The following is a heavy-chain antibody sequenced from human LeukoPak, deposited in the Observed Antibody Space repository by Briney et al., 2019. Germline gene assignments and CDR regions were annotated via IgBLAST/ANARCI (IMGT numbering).Heavy chain of an antibody. V-gene: IGHV1-8*01. J-gene: IGHJ5*02. CDR1: GYTFTSYD. CDR3: ARGPSYVVTFGGVINWFDP. D-gene: IGHD3-16*01. CDR2: MNPNSGNT. Sequence: ASVKVSCKASGYTFTSYDINWVRQATGQGLEWMGWMNPNSGNTGYAQKFQGRVTMTRKTSISTAYMELSSLRSEDTAVYYCARGPSYVVTFGGVINWFDPWGQGTLVTVSS.